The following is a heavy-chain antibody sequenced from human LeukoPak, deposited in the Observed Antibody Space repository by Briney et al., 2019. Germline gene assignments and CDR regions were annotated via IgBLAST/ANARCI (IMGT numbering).Heavy chain of an antibody. D-gene: IGHD2-2*01. CDR1: GFTFSSYA. Sequence: GGSLRLSCAASGFTFSSYAMHWVRQAPGKGLEWVAVISYDGSSKYYADSVKGRFTISRDNSKNTLYLQMNSLRAEDTAVYYCARDLGTVVPADNWFDPWGQGTLVTVSS. CDR2: ISYDGSSK. J-gene: IGHJ5*02. CDR3: ARDLGTVVPADNWFDP. V-gene: IGHV3-30-3*01.